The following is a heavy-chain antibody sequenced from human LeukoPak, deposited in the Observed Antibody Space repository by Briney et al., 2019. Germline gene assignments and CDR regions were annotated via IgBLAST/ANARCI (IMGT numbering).Heavy chain of an antibody. CDR1: GFTFTNYG. J-gene: IGHJ4*02. D-gene: IGHD3-3*01. CDR2: IWYDGSNK. Sequence: GRSLRLSCAASGFTFTNYGMHWVRQAPGKGLEWVAVIWYDGSNKYYADSVKGRFTISRDNAKNSLYLQMNSLRAEDTAVYYCARDSTFCPFDSWGQGTLVTVSS. CDR3: ARDSTFCPFDS. V-gene: IGHV3-33*01.